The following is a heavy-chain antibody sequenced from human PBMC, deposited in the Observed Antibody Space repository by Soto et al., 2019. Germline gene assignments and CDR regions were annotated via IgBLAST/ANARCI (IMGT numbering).Heavy chain of an antibody. CDR2: ISSSSSYI. D-gene: IGHD2-2*01. CDR3: ARDHHCSSTSCYLYYYYYGMDV. J-gene: IGHJ6*02. V-gene: IGHV3-21*01. CDR1: GFTFSSYS. Sequence: GGSLRLSCAASGFTFSSYSMNWVRQAPGKGLEWVSSISSSSSYIYYADSVKGRFTISGDNAKNSLYLQMNSLSAEDTAVYYCARDHHCSSTSCYLYYYYYGMDVWGQGTTVTVSS.